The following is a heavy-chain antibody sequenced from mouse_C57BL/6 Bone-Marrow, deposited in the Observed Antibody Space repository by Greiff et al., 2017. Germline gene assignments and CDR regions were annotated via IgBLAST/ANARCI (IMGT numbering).Heavy chain of an antibody. CDR1: GYSFTGYF. V-gene: IGHV1-20*01. CDR3: ARSGGYSPYWYFDV. D-gene: IGHD2-3*01. J-gene: IGHJ1*03. Sequence: EVQLQQSGPELVKPGDSVKISCKASGYSFTGYFMNWVMQSHGKSLEWIGRINPYNGDTFYNQKFKGKAILTVDKSSSTAHMELRSLTSEDSAVYYCARSGGYSPYWYFDVWGTGTTVTVSS. CDR2: INPYNGDT.